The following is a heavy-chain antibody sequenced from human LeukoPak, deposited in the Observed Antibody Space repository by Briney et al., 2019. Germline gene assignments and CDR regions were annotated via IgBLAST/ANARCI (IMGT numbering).Heavy chain of an antibody. CDR3: ARQQWLVLVDY. CDR2: IYNSGST. V-gene: IGHV4-4*07. CDR1: GGSITSYY. J-gene: IGHJ4*02. D-gene: IGHD6-19*01. Sequence: PSETLSLTCTVSGGSITSYYWSWIRQPAGKGLEWIGRIYNSGSTNYNPSLKSRVTMSVDASKNQFSLKLSSVTAADTAVYYCARQQWLVLVDYWGQGTLVTVSS.